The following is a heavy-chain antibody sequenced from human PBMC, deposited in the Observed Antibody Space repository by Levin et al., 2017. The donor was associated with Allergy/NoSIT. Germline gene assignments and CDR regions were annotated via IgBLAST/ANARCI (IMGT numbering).Heavy chain of an antibody. J-gene: IGHJ6*03. CDR1: GYTFTGYY. CDR3: ARMAGDRVYYYYMDV. Sequence: GGSLRLSCKASGYTFTGYYMHWVRQAPGQGLEWMGWINPNSGGTNYAQKFQGRVTMTRDTSISTAYMELSWLTSDDTAVYYCARMAGDRVYYYYMDVWGKGTTVTVSS. D-gene: IGHD3-16*01. V-gene: IGHV1-2*02. CDR2: INPNSGGT.